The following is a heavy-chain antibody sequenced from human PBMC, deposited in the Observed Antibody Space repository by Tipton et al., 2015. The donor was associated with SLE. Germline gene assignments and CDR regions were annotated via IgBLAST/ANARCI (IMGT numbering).Heavy chain of an antibody. CDR1: GFTVRSNY. CDR2: IYSGGST. D-gene: IGHD4-11*01. J-gene: IGHJ6*02. Sequence: SLRLSCAASGFTVRSNYMSWVRQAPGKGLEWVSVIYSGGSTYYADSVKGRFTISRDNSKNTLYLQMNSLRAEDTAVYYCARGSHSSYYDYGMDVWGQGPAVTVSS. CDR3: ARGSHSSYYDYGMDV. V-gene: IGHV3-53*05.